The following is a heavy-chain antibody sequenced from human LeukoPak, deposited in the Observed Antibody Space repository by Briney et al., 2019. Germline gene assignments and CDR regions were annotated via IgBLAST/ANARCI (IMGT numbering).Heavy chain of an antibody. CDR1: GGSISSYY. J-gene: IGHJ4*02. D-gene: IGHD1-26*01. V-gene: IGHV4-4*07. Sequence: SETLSLTCTVSGGSISSYYWSWIRQPAGKGLEWIGRIYNSGSTTYNPSLKSRVTMSVDTSKNQFSLKLSSVTAADTAVYYCARDFESGSYFSSGFLWGQGTLVTVSS. CDR3: ARDFESGSYFSSGFL. CDR2: IYNSGST.